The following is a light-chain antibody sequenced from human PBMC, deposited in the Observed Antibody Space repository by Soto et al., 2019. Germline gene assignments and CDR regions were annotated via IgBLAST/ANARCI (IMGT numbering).Light chain of an antibody. CDR2: EVT. J-gene: IGLJ1*01. V-gene: IGLV2-14*01. CDR3: GSYTGSINYV. CDR1: TSDVGGYNY. Sequence: QSALTQPASVSGSLGQSITISCTGTTSDVGGYNYVSWYQQHPGKAPILMIYEVTNRPSGVSNRFSGSKSGNTASLTISGLQVEDEAEYYCGSYTGSINYVFGNGTKVTVL.